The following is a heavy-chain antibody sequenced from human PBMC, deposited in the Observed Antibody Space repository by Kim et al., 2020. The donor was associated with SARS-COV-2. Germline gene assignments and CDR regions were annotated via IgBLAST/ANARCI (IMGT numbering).Heavy chain of an antibody. CDR1: GFTFSSYA. V-gene: IGHV3-23*01. J-gene: IGHJ4*02. D-gene: IGHD6-6*01. CDR2: ISGSGGST. CDR3: AKEILEISPRLSSSPI. Sequence: GGSLRLSCAASGFTFSSYAMSWVRQAPGKGLEWVSAISGSGGSTYYADSVKGRFTISRDNSKNTLYLQMNSLRAEDTAVYYCAKEILEISPRLSSSPIGGQGTLVTVSS.